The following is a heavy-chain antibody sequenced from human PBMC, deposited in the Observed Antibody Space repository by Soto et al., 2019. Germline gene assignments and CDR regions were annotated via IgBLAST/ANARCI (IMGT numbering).Heavy chain of an antibody. J-gene: IGHJ3*02. CDR3: ARRGSGYQAHDAFDI. CDR1: GYRFSSSW. D-gene: IGHD3-22*01. Sequence: PGESLTISCQGTGYRFSSSWIGWVRQKPGKGLEWLGNVYPSDSDVRYSPAFEGQVTISADNSINTAYLQWSSLKASDTAMYYCARRGSGYQAHDAFDIWGQGTMVTVSS. V-gene: IGHV5-51*01. CDR2: VYPSDSDV.